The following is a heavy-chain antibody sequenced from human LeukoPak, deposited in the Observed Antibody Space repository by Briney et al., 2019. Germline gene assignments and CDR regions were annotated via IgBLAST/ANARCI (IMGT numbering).Heavy chain of an antibody. CDR1: TYTFTGYY. V-gene: IGHV1-2*02. Sequence: ASVRVSCKASTYTFTGYYINWVRQAPGQGLEWMGWMNPNSGGTSFAQKFQGRVTMTRDTSISTAYMELSRLRSDDTAVYYCAXXXXXXXXTTCYVDYWGRGTLVTVSS. D-gene: IGHD1-14*01. CDR3: AXXXXXXXXTTCYVDY. CDR2: MNPNSGGT. J-gene: IGHJ4*02.